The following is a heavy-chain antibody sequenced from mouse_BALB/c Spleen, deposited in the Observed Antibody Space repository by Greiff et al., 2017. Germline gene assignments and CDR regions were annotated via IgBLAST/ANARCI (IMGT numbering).Heavy chain of an antibody. D-gene: IGHD1-1*01. V-gene: IGHV1S56*01. CDR3: ARGGSSGGGFAY. CDR2: IYPGNVNT. CDR1: GYTFTSYY. Sequence: VQLQQSGPELVKPGASVRISCKASGYTFTSYYIHWVKQRPGQGLEWIGWIYPGNVNTKYNEKFKGKATLTADKSSSTAYMQLSSLTSEDSAVYFCARGGSSGGGFAYWGQGTLVTVSA. J-gene: IGHJ3*01.